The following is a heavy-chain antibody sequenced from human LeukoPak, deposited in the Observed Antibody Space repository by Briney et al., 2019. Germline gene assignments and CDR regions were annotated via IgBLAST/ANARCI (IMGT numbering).Heavy chain of an antibody. CDR2: TSSSSSYI. CDR3: ARARDSSGWYTDGFDI. D-gene: IGHD6-19*01. J-gene: IGHJ3*02. Sequence: GGSLRLSCAASGFTFSSYEMNWVRQAPGKGLEWVASTSSSSSYIYYADSVKGRFTISRDNAKNSLYLQMNSLRAEDTAVYYSARARDSSGWYTDGFDIWGQGTMVTVSS. CDR1: GFTFSSYE. V-gene: IGHV3-21*01.